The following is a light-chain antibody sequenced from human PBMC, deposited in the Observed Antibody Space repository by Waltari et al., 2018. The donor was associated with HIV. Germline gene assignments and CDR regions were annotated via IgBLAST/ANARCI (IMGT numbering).Light chain of an antibody. CDR3: QQSYSTPFT. J-gene: IGKJ2*01. V-gene: IGKV1-39*01. CDR2: GAT. Sequence: IQLTPSPSSLSASVVYRVTIPCQPSQYVNTYLHWYQQTPGNAPNLLIYGATNLQSGVATRFSGSGSVTNFTLTIDSLQPDDFVRYYRQQSYSTPFTFGPGTKL. CDR1: QYVNTY.